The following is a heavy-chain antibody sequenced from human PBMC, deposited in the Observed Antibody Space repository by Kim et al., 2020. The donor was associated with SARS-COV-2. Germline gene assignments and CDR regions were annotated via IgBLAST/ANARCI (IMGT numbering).Heavy chain of an antibody. CDR2: IHASGRT. CDR1: GGSISSYH. Sequence: SETLSLICTVSGGSISSYHWSWIRQSAGKGLEWIGRIHASGRTNYNPSLKSRLTMSVDTSKHQMSLKLSSVTAADTAMYYCARQVPGADRRFDYWGQGILVTVSS. CDR3: ARQVPGADRRFDY. V-gene: IGHV4-4*07. D-gene: IGHD6-19*01. J-gene: IGHJ4*02.